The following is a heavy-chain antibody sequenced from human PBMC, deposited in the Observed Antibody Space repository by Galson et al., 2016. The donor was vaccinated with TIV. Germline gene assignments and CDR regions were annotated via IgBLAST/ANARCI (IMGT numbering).Heavy chain of an antibody. D-gene: IGHD2-21*02. V-gene: IGHV1-69*10. Sequence: SVKVSCKASGGTLSNDPITWVRQAPGQGLEWMGGIIPMAGISDNSQKFQGRVSITADVSTNTVYMELSSLRSEDTAVFYCARLTPCGGYCYYFDRWGQGTLVTVSS. CDR2: IIPMAGIS. J-gene: IGHJ4*02. CDR3: ARLTPCGGYCYYFDR. CDR1: GGTLSNDP.